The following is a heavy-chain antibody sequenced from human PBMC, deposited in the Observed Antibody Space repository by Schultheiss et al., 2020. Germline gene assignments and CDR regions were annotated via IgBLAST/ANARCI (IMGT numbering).Heavy chain of an antibody. V-gene: IGHV3-64*04. CDR1: GFTFSSYA. CDR2: ISSNGGST. Sequence: GSLRLSCSASGFTFSSYAMHWVRQAPGKGLEYVSAISSNGGSTYYADSVKGRFTISRDNSKNTLYLQMNSLRAEDTAVYYCARDPVLQSGWYNWFDPWGQGTLVTVSS. D-gene: IGHD6-19*01. J-gene: IGHJ5*02. CDR3: ARDPVLQSGWYNWFDP.